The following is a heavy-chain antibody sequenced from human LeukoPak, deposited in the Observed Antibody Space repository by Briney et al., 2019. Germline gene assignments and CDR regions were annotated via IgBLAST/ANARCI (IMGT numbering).Heavy chain of an antibody. CDR2: FQYSGST. D-gene: IGHD4-23*01. V-gene: IGHV4-39*07. J-gene: IGHJ3*02. Sequence: PSETLSLTCTVSGGSFSSNDYYWAWIRQPPGKGLECIGGFQYSGSTYYNPSLKSRVTISIDTSKNQVSLNLISVTAADTAVYYCARRPPGYGGAFDIWGQGTMVTVSS. CDR3: ARRPPGYGGAFDI. CDR1: GGSFSSNDYY.